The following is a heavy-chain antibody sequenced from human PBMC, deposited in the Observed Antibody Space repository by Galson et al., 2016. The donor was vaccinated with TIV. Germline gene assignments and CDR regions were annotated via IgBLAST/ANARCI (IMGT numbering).Heavy chain of an antibody. J-gene: IGHJ4*02. CDR3: AKSPAYYYASSGYYRTGDYYFDY. V-gene: IGHV3-23*01. CDR1: GFTFSTFA. CDR2: ISGSGDST. D-gene: IGHD3-22*01. Sequence: SLRLSCAASGFTFSTFAMSWVRQAPGKGLEWVSGISGSGDSTNYADSVKGRFTISRDNSKNTLYLLMNSLRAADTAVYYCAKSPAYYYASSGYYRTGDYYFDYWGQGTLVTVSS.